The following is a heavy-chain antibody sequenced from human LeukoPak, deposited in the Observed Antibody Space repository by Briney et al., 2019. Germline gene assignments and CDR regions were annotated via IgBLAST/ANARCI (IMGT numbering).Heavy chain of an antibody. V-gene: IGHV5-51*01. J-gene: IGHJ5*02. CDR3: ARHPRYSSSSSYFGP. CDR1: GYDFNSYW. CDR2: IYVGDSDT. D-gene: IGHD6-6*01. Sequence: GESLKISCKGSGYDFNSYWIAWVRQISGKGLAWMGMIYVGDSDTRYSPSFDGQVTISADKSITTAYLQWSSLTASDSAIYYCARHPRYSSSSSYFGPWGQGTLVTVSS.